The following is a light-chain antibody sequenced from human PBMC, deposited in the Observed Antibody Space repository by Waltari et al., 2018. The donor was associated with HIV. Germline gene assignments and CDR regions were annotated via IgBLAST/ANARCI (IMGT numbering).Light chain of an antibody. J-gene: IGLJ1*01. V-gene: IGLV2-14*01. CDR2: EVS. Sequence: QSALTQPASVSGSPGQSITISCTGTSSDVGGYNSVSWYQQHPGKAPKLMIYEVSNRPSGVSERFSGSKSGNTASLTISGLQAEDEADYYCRSFTSSSLYVFGTGTKVTVL. CDR1: SSDVGGYNS. CDR3: RSFTSSSLYV.